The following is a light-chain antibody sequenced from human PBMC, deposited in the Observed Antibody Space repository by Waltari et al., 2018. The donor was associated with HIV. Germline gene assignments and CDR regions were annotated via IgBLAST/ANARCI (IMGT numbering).Light chain of an antibody. J-gene: IGLJ1*01. V-gene: IGLV2-11*01. CDR3: CAYAAAHISYV. CDR1: SSDGGDSNY. CDR2: DVS. Sequence: QSALTQPPSVSGSPGQSVTISCTGTSSDGGDSNYVSWYQQHPGKATKLIIFDVSQRPSGVPDRFSGSKSGSTASLTISGLQTEDEADYFCCAYAAAHISYVFGSGTKVAVL.